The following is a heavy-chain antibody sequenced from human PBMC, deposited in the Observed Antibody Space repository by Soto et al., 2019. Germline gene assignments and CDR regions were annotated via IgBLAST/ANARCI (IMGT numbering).Heavy chain of an antibody. CDR3: ARDLGVALAADWFDP. V-gene: IGHV4-4*07. J-gene: IGHJ5*02. CDR1: GGSINKNY. Sequence: TSETLSLTCTVSGGSINKNYWSWIRQPAGKGLEWIGRIYMTGSTNYNPSLKSRVTMSIDTSKNQFSLKLSSVTAADTAMYYCARDLGVALAADWFDPWGQGTLVTVSS. CDR2: IYMTGST. D-gene: IGHD6-19*01.